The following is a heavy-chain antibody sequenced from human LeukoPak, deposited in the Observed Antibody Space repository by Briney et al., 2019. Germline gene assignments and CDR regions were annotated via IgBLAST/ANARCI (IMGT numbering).Heavy chain of an antibody. J-gene: IGHJ6*02. D-gene: IGHD1-14*01. CDR1: GYTFTSYY. V-gene: IGHV1-46*01. Sequence: ASVKVSCKASGYTFTSYYMHWVRQAPGQGLEWMGIINPSGGSTSCAQKFQGRVTMSRDTSTSTVYMELSSLRSEDTAVYYCARVPPGGRGMDVWGQGTTVTVSS. CDR2: INPSGGST. CDR3: ARVPPGGRGMDV.